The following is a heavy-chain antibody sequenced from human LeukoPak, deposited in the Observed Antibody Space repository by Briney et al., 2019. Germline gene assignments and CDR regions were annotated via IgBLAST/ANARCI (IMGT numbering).Heavy chain of an antibody. CDR1: GGSISSGSYY. V-gene: IGHV4-61*02. J-gene: IGHJ4*02. D-gene: IGHD6-13*01. CDR3: ARRVIAAAGHYYFDY. CDR2: IYTSGST. Sequence: SETLSLTCTVSGGSISSGSYYWSWLRQPAGKGLEWIGRIYTSGSTNYNPSLKSRVTISVDTSKNQFSLKLSSVTAADTAVYYCARRVIAAAGHYYFDYWGQGTLVTVSS.